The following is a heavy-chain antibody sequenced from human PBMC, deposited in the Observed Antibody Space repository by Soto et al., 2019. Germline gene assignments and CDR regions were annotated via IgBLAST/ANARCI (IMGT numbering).Heavy chain of an antibody. Sequence: EQLVQSGAEVKKPGASVKVSCKGSGYTFTNYDINWVRQAPGQGLEWMGWVNPKSGNTGYAQKFQGRVSMTRNTSINTAYMEWSGLTSVDTAVCCRARIPVTSQRFYYVDFWGEGTTVTVSS. V-gene: IGHV1-8*01. CDR1: GYTFTNYD. CDR3: ARIPVTSQRFYYVDF. CDR2: VNPKSGNT. D-gene: IGHD4-17*01. J-gene: IGHJ6*03.